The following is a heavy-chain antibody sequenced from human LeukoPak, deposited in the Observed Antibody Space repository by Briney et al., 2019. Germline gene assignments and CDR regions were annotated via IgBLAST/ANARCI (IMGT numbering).Heavy chain of an antibody. CDR3: AKGRRCLDS. Sequence: GGSLRLSCAASGFTFNNFGMTWVRQSPGKGLDWVSAITGSGLHTYYADSVKGRFTIFRDNSKSTLFLQMNDLRAEDTAIFYCAKGRRCLDSWGQGTLVTLSS. V-gene: IGHV3-23*01. CDR2: ITGSGLHT. J-gene: IGHJ4*02. CDR1: GFTFNNFG. D-gene: IGHD2-8*01.